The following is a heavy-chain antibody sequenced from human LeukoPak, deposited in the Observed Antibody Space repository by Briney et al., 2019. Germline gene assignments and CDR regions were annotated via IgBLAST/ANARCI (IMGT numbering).Heavy chain of an antibody. CDR1: GFTFSSYW. CDR3: ARGMYYYDSSGYYPAPDY. D-gene: IGHD3-22*01. CDR2: IKQDGSEK. V-gene: IGHV3-7*03. Sequence: GGSLRLSCAASGFTFSSYWMSWVRQASGKGLEWVANIKQDGSEKYYVDSVKGRFTISRDSAKNSLYLQMNSLRVEDTAVYYCARGMYYYDSSGYYPAPDYWGQGTLVTVSS. J-gene: IGHJ4*02.